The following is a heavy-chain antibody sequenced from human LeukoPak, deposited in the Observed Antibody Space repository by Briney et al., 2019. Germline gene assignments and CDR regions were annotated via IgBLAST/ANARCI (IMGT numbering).Heavy chain of an antibody. Sequence: SVKVSCKASGGTFSSYAISWMRQAPGQGLEWMGGIIPIFGTANYARKFQGRVTITADESTSTAYMELSSLRSEDTAVYYCARGEDGYNQIFDYWGQGTLVTVSS. D-gene: IGHD5-24*01. J-gene: IGHJ4*02. V-gene: IGHV1-69*13. CDR2: IIPIFGTA. CDR1: GGTFSSYA. CDR3: ARGEDGYNQIFDY.